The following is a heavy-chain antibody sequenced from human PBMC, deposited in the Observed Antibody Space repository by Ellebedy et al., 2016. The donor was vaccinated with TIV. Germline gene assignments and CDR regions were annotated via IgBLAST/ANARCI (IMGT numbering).Heavy chain of an antibody. V-gene: IGHV3-33*08. Sequence: PGGSLRLSCAASGFTFSSYGMHWVRQAPGKGLEWVAVIWYDGSNKYYADSVKGRFTISRDNSKNTLYLQMNSLRAEDTDVYYCAKPLSKVPAAMEDYYYYGMDVWGQGTTVTVSS. CDR1: GFTFSSYG. D-gene: IGHD2-2*01. CDR2: IWYDGSNK. J-gene: IGHJ6*02. CDR3: AKPLSKVPAAMEDYYYYGMDV.